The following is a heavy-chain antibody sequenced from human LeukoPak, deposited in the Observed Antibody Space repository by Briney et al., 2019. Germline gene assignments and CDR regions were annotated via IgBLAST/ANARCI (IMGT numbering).Heavy chain of an antibody. D-gene: IGHD6-13*01. CDR2: IYYTGNT. Sequence: PSETLSLTCTVSGGSISSGGYSWSWIRQPPGKGMEFIAYIYYTGNTYFNPSLKSRVTISVDTSKNQFSLKLTSVTAADTAVYYCARVLAAAGNNWFDPWGQGTLVTVSS. J-gene: IGHJ5*02. V-gene: IGHV4-30-4*07. CDR3: ARVLAAAGNNWFDP. CDR1: GGSISSGGYS.